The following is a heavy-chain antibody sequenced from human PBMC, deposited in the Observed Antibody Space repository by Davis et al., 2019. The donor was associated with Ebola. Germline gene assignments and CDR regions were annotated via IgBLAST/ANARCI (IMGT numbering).Heavy chain of an antibody. J-gene: IGHJ4*02. Sequence: PGGSLRLSCAASGFTFSNYAMHWVRQAPGRGLEWVALISYDGNNKYYADSLKGRFTISRDNAKNSLYLQMNSLRAEDTAVYYCARVPDGSGIDYWGQGTLVTVSS. CDR1: GFTFSNYA. CDR2: ISYDGNNK. V-gene: IGHV3-30*04. D-gene: IGHD5-24*01. CDR3: ARVPDGSGIDY.